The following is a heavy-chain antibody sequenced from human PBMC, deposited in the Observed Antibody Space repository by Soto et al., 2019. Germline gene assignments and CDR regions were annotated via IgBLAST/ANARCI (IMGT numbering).Heavy chain of an antibody. CDR2: ISSSITTV. CDR1: GFTFNNYD. Sequence: PGGSLRLSCTASGFTFNNYDMSWVRQAPGKGLEWVSYISSSITTVYYAAAVKGRFTISRDDGHNSLFLQMDSLRAEDTALYYCARDKTRLEHWGQGTLVTVSS. CDR3: ARDKTRLEH. V-gene: IGHV3-11*01. J-gene: IGHJ4*02.